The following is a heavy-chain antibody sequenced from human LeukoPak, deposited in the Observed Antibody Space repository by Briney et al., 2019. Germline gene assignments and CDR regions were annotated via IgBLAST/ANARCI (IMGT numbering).Heavy chain of an antibody. Sequence: AGGSLRLSCAASGFTFSSYSMHWVRQAPGKGLEWVSSISNSSSNIYYADSVKGRFTISRDNAKNSLYLQMNSLRAEDTAVYYCGREVVDSCSNNYDGIDVGGKGTTLTV. CDR3: GREVVDSCSNNYDGIDV. CDR1: GFTFSSYS. J-gene: IGHJ6*04. D-gene: IGHD2-15*01. V-gene: IGHV3-21*01. CDR2: ISNSSSNI.